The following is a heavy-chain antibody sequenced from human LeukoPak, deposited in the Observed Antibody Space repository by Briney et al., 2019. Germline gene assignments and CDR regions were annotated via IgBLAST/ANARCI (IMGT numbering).Heavy chain of an antibody. V-gene: IGHV4-34*01. J-gene: IGHJ4*02. CDR2: INHSGST. CDR3: ARGYSGYGGYYFDY. CDR1: GGSFSGYY. Sequence: SETLSLTCAVYGGSFSGYYWSWIRQPPGKGLEWIGEINHSGSTNYNPSLKSQVTISVDTSKNQFSLKLSSVTAADTAVYYCARGYSGYGGYYFDYWGRGTLVTVSS. D-gene: IGHD5-12*01.